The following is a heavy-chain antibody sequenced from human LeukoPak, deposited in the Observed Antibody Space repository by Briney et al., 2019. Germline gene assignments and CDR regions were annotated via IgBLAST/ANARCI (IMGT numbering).Heavy chain of an antibody. CDR1: GFTFSSYG. CDR2: IWYDGSNK. CDR3: ARVWGSSGLDY. J-gene: IGHJ4*02. D-gene: IGHD6-19*01. V-gene: IGHV3-33*01. Sequence: PGRSLRLSCAASGFTFSSYGMHWVRQAPGKGLEGVAVIWYDGSNKYYADSVKGRFTISRDNSKNTLYLQMNSLRAEDTAVYYCARVWGSSGLDYWGQGTLVTVSS.